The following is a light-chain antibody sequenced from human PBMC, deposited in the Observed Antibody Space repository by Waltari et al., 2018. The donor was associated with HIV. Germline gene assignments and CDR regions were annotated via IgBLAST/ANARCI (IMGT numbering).Light chain of an antibody. V-gene: IGLV1-44*01. CDR3: AAWDDSLTVSYV. CDR2: NNG. Sequence: QSVLTQPPSASGTPGQRVTISCSGSSSNIGRNTVNWYQQFPGRAPKLLIYNNGQRPSGFLDRFSCSKSGTSASLAIGGLQSDDEADYYYAAWDDSLTVSYVFGPGTKVTVL. J-gene: IGLJ1*01. CDR1: SSNIGRNT.